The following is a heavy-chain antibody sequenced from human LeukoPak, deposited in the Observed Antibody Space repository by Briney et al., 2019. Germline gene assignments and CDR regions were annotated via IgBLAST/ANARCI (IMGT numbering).Heavy chain of an antibody. D-gene: IGHD1-26*01. CDR1: GFTFSIYG. CDR2: IWNDGSNK. J-gene: IGHJ4*02. V-gene: IGHV3-33*01. Sequence: GESLRLSWAASGFTFSIYGMHWVRQSPGKGLEWVAVIWNDGSNKYYADSVKGRFTISRDNSKNTLFLQMNSLRAEDTAVYYCARASGSYDYWGQGTLVTVSP. CDR3: ARASGSYDY.